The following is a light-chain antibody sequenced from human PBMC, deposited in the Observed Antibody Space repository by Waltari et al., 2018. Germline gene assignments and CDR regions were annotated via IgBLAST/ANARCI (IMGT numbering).Light chain of an antibody. CDR1: RSNFGSNY. CDR3: AAWDDSLSGRV. V-gene: IGLV1-47*01. CDR2: RNN. J-gene: IGLJ3*02. Sequence: QSVLTQPPSASGTPGQRVTISCSGSRSNFGSNYVYWYQQVPGTAPKLLIYRNNQRPSGVPYRFSGSKSGTSASLAISGLRSEDEADYYCAAWDDSLSGRVFGGGTKVTVL.